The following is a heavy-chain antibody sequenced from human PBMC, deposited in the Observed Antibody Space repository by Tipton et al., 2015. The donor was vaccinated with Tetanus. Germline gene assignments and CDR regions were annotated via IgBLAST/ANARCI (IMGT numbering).Heavy chain of an antibody. D-gene: IGHD1-26*01. CDR1: GDSISSGGYY. J-gene: IGHJ4*02. V-gene: IGHV4-31*03. CDR3: ARDQARGSRGWNYFDY. CDR2: IYNSGST. Sequence: LRLSCTVSGDSISSGGYYWSWIRQHPGKGLEWIGDIYNSGSTYYNPSLKSRVTILVDTTKNQFSLKLKSVTAADTAVYYCARDQARGSRGWNYFDYWGQGNLVTVSS.